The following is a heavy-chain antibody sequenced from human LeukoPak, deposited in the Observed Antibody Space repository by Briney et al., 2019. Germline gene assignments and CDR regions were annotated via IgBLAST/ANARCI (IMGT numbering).Heavy chain of an antibody. CDR2: IYYSGST. CDR3: ARIGRGYSSSWYAFDY. CDR1: GGSISSSSYY. Sequence: SETLSLTCTVSGGSISSSSYYWGWIRQPPGKGLEWIGSIYYSGSTYYNPSLKSRVTISVDTSKNQFSLKLTSLTAADTAVYYCARIGRGYSSSWYAFDYWGQGTLVTVSS. J-gene: IGHJ4*02. V-gene: IGHV4-39*07. D-gene: IGHD6-13*01.